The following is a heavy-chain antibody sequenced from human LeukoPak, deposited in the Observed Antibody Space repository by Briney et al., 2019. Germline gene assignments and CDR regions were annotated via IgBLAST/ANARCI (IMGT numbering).Heavy chain of an antibody. CDR3: AIGSGSPAFDY. CDR1: GGSISSYY. V-gene: IGHV4-59*01. J-gene: IGHJ4*02. D-gene: IGHD1-26*01. Sequence: PSETLSLTCTVPGGSISSYYWSWIRQPPGKGLEWIGYIYYSGSTNYNPSLKSRVTISVDTSKNQFSLKLSSVTAADTAVYYCAIGSGSPAFDYWAQGTLVTVSS. CDR2: IYYSGST.